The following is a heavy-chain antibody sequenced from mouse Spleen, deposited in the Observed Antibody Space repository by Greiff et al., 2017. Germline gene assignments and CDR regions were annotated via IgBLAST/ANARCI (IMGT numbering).Heavy chain of an antibody. V-gene: IGHV1-4*02. CDR2: INPSSGYT. Sequence: QVQLQQSGAELVRPGASVKMSCKASGYIFTTYTMHWIKQRPGQGLEWIGYINPSSGYTEYNQKFKDKTTLTADRSSSTAYMQLSSLTSEDSAVYYCARDFYGSSHAMDQWGQGTSVTVSS. D-gene: IGHD1-2*01. CDR3: ARDFYGSSHAMDQ. CDR1: GYIFTTYT. J-gene: IGHJ4*01.